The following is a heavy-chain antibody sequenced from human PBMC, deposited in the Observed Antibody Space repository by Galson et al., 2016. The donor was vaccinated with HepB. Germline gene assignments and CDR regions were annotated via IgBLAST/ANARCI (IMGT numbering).Heavy chain of an antibody. J-gene: IGHJ3*02. CDR3: AREGQKVGTGHILDAFEI. D-gene: IGHD1-1*01. Sequence: SVKVSCKASGGTFSNHVISWVRQAPGQGLEWMGGIIPFFGTANYAQKFQGRVTITADDSTTTSYMEVSSLTSEDTAVYYCAREGQKVGTGHILDAFEIWGQGTLLTVSS. CDR1: GGTFSNHV. CDR2: IIPFFGTA. V-gene: IGHV1-69*13.